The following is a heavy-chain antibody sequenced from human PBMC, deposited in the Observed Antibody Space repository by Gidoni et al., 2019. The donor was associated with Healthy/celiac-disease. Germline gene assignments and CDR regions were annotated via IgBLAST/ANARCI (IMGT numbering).Heavy chain of an antibody. J-gene: IGHJ3*02. D-gene: IGHD1-1*01. Sequence: QVQLVESGGGVVQPGRSLRLSCAASGFTFSSYAMHWVRQAPGKGLGWVAVISYDGSNKYYADSVKGRFTISRDNSKNTLYLQMNSLRAEDTAVYYCARERLLERLIISAFDIWGQGTMVTVSS. CDR3: ARERLLERLIISAFDI. CDR2: ISYDGSNK. CDR1: GFTFSSYA. V-gene: IGHV3-30*04.